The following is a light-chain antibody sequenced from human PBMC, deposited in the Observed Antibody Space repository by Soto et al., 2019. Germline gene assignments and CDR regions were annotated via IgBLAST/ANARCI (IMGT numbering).Light chain of an antibody. CDR2: DVS. V-gene: IGLV2-14*03. CDR3: SSYTGSSTDV. J-gene: IGLJ1*01. Sequence: QSALTQPASVSGSPGQSITISCTGTSSDVGSYNYVSWYQQHPGKAPKLMIYDVSSRPSGVSSRFSGSKSDNTASLTISGLQAQDEADYYCSSYTGSSTDVFGTGTKVTVL. CDR1: SSDVGSYNY.